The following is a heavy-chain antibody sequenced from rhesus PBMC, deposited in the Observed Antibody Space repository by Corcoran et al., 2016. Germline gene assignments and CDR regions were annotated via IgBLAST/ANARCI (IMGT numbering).Heavy chain of an antibody. CDR1: GGSISGGYG. CDR3: ARQGYSSGWAYFDY. CDR2: ICGRIGST. J-gene: IGHJ4*01. Sequence: QVQLQESGPGLVKPSETLSLTCAVSGGSISGGYGWSWIRQPPGKGPEWSGHICGRIGSTYYNPSLKSRVTISRDTSKDQFSLKLSSVTAADTAVYYCARQGYSSGWAYFDYWGQGVLVTVSS. V-gene: IGHV4S7*01. D-gene: IGHD6-31*01.